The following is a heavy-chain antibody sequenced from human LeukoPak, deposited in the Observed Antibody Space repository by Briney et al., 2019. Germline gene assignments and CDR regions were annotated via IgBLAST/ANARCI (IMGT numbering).Heavy chain of an antibody. CDR1: GVTFDDYA. V-gene: IGHV3-9*01. Sequence: PGRSLRLSCAASGVTFDDYAMHWVRQAPGKGLEWVAGISWNSGSIGYADSVKGRFTISRDNAKNSLYLQMNSLRAEDTALYYCAKAFHRLGEFDAFDIWGQGTMVTVSS. D-gene: IGHD3-16*01. J-gene: IGHJ3*02. CDR3: AKAFHRLGEFDAFDI. CDR2: ISWNSGSI.